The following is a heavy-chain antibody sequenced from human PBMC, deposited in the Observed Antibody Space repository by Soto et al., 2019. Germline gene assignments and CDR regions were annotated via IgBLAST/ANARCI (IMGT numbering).Heavy chain of an antibody. J-gene: IGHJ4*02. D-gene: IGHD3-10*01. CDR3: ACDYYGSGSYYLFDY. Sequence: SETLSLTCTVSGGSISSGGYYWSWIRQHPGKGLEWIGYIYYSGSTYYNPSLKSRVTISVDTSKNQFSLKLSSVTAADTAVYYCACDYYGSGSYYLFDYWGQGTLVTVSS. CDR1: GGSISSGGYY. V-gene: IGHV4-31*03. CDR2: IYYSGST.